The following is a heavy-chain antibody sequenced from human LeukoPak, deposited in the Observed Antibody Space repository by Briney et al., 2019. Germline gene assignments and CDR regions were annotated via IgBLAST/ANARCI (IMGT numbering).Heavy chain of an antibody. J-gene: IGHJ5*01. D-gene: IGHD3-10*01. V-gene: IGHV1-24*01. CDR3: ASYVSGFDS. CDR1: GNTLTELS. Sequence: ASVKVSCKVSGNTLTELSMHWVRQAPGKGLEWMGGFDPEDGEIIYAQKFQGRVTMTEDTSADTAYMELSSLRSEGTAVYFCASYVSGFDSWGQGTLVTVTS. CDR2: FDPEDGEI.